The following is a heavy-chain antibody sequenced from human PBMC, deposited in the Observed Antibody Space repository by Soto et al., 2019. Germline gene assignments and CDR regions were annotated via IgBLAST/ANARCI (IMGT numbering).Heavy chain of an antibody. D-gene: IGHD2-15*01. CDR1: GGSISSGGYS. V-gene: IGHV4-30-2*01. Sequence: QLQLQESGSGLVKPSQTLSLTCAVSGGSISSGGYSGSWIRQPPGKGLEWIGYIYHSGSTYYNPALESRVTISVDRTKNQFSLRLSSVTAADTAVYYCGRDPIVWGQGTLVTVSS. CDR3: GRDPIV. CDR2: IYHSGST. J-gene: IGHJ4*02.